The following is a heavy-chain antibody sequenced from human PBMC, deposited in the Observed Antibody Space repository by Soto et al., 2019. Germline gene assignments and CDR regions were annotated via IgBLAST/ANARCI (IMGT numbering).Heavy chain of an antibody. D-gene: IGHD5-18*01. CDR2: IWYDGINK. CDR3: ARDGDTAMVTSCEYYYGMDV. V-gene: IGHV3-33*01. J-gene: IGHJ6*02. Sequence: QVQLVESGGGVVQPGRSLRLSCAASGFTFSDYGMHWVRQAPGKGLEWVAVIWYDGINKYYADSVKGRFTISRDNSKNTLYLHMNSRRAEDTAVYYCARDGDTAMVTSCEYYYGMDVWGQGTTVTVSS. CDR1: GFTFSDYG.